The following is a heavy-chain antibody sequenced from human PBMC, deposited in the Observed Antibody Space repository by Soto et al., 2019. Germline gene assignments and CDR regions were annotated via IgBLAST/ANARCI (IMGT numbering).Heavy chain of an antibody. J-gene: IGHJ6*02. V-gene: IGHV5-51*01. CDR1: VYSFTSYW. CDR2: IYPGDSDT. D-gene: IGHD6-13*01. Sequence: GETLKSSCKRAVYSFTSYWIGWVVQKPGKGLEWMGIIYPGDSDTRYSPSFQGQVTISADKSISTAYLQWSSLKASDTAMYYCARIAQRTYYYYGMDVWGQGTTVTVSS. CDR3: ARIAQRTYYYYGMDV.